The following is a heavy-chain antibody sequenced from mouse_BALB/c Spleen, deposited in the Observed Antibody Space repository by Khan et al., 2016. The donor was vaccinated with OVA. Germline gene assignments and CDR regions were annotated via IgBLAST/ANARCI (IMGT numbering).Heavy chain of an antibody. D-gene: IGHD1-1*02. V-gene: IGHV9-1*02. Sequence: QIQLVQSGPELKKPGETVKISCKASGYTFTNYGMNWVKQAPGKGLKWMGWINTYTGEPTYTDDFKGRFAFSLETSASTAYLQINNLKTEDMATXFCAGGASYCYFDVWGAGTTVTVSS. CDR2: INTYTGEP. CDR1: GYTFTNYG. CDR3: AGGASYCYFDV. J-gene: IGHJ1*01.